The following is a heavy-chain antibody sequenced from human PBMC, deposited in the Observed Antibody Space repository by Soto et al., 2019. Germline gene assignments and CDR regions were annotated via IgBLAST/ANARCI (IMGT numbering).Heavy chain of an antibody. CDR3: AICTRSPSFFGAGDL. Sequence: QVQLVQSGAEVMKPGAAVKVSCKASGYTFGSYGINWVRQAPGQGLEWMGWISASDGDTKYEQRFQGRVTITTDTTTGTAYMDLRTVGSADKAVSFCAICTRSPSFFGAGDLWGLGTMVT. CDR2: ISASDGDT. V-gene: IGHV1-18*01. D-gene: IGHD3-16*01. J-gene: IGHJ3*01. CDR1: GYTFGSYG.